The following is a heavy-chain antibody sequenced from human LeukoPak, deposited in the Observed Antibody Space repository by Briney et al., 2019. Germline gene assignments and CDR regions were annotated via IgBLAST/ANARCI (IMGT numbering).Heavy chain of an antibody. CDR3: ARDWSVWGSYRPFDY. D-gene: IGHD3-16*02. CDR2: ISSSGSTI. J-gene: IGHJ4*02. Sequence: GGSLRLSCAASGFTFSSYEMNWVRQAPGKGLEWVSYISSSGSTIYYADSVKGRFTISRDNAKNSLYLQVNSLRAEDTAVYYCARDWSVWGSYRPFDYWGQGTLVTVSS. V-gene: IGHV3-48*03. CDR1: GFTFSSYE.